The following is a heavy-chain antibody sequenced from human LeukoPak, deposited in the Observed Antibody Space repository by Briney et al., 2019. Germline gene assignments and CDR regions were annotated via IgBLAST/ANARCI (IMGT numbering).Heavy chain of an antibody. D-gene: IGHD6-6*01. Sequence: ASVKVSCKASGYTFTSYYMHWVRQAPGQGLEWMGIINPSGGSTSYAQKFQGRVTITRNTSISTAYMELSSLRSEDTAVYYCARFSSSFGDDYWGQGTLVTVSS. CDR2: INPSGGST. J-gene: IGHJ4*02. CDR1: GYTFTSYY. CDR3: ARFSSSFGDDY. V-gene: IGHV1-46*01.